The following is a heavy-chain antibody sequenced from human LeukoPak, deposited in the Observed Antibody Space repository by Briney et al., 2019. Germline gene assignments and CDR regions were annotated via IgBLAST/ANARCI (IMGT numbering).Heavy chain of an antibody. D-gene: IGHD3-16*01. J-gene: IGHJ6*03. Sequence: SETLSLTCTVSGGSISPYYWSWIRQPPGKGLEWIGYIYYNGSTNYNPSLKSRVTISVDTSKNQFSLKLSSVTAADTAVYYCARGRSNDQDLDYYYYMDVWGKGTTVTVSS. CDR3: ARGRSNDQDLDYYYYMDV. CDR2: IYYNGST. V-gene: IGHV4-59*13. CDR1: GGSISPYY.